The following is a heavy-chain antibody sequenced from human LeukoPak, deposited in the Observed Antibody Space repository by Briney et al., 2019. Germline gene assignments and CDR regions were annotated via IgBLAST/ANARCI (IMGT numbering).Heavy chain of an antibody. V-gene: IGHV4-59*08. J-gene: IGHJ3*02. Sequence: SETLSLTCTVSGDSINNYYWSWIRQPPGKGLEWIGYVHYSGSTNYNPSLKSRVTISVDTSKKHFSLKLNSVTAADTAVHYCARRGWLDAFDIWGQGTMVSVSS. CDR2: VHYSGST. D-gene: IGHD6-19*01. CDR1: GDSINNYY. CDR3: ARRGWLDAFDI.